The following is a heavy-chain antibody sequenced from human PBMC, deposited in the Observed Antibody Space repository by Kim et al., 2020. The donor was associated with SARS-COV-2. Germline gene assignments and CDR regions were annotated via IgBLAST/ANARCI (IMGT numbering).Heavy chain of an antibody. CDR2: ISGYDGET. J-gene: IGHJ5*01. CDR1: GFSFTTNG. CDR3: ATTSRIVMVPASNWFDA. V-gene: IGHV1-18*04. D-gene: IGHD2-2*01. Sequence: ASVKVSCKTSGFSFTTNGISWVRQTPGQGLEWMGWISGYDGETRYAQNFQGRITMSRDTSTTTVYMDLRSLRSDDTAIYYCATTSRIVMVPASNWFDAW.